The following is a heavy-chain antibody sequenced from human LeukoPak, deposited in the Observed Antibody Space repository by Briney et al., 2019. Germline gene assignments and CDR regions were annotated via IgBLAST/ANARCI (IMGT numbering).Heavy chain of an antibody. CDR1: GGTFSSYT. D-gene: IGHD5-18*01. CDR2: IIPIFGTA. J-gene: IGHJ6*03. Sequence: SVKVSCKASGGTFSSYTLNWVRQAPGQGLEWMGGIIPIFGTANYAQKFQGRVRITADKSTSTAYMELSSLRSEDTAVYYCATAQTGGYSYGPDYYYYYYMDVWGKGTTVTVSS. V-gene: IGHV1-69*06. CDR3: ATAQTGGYSYGPDYYYYYYMDV.